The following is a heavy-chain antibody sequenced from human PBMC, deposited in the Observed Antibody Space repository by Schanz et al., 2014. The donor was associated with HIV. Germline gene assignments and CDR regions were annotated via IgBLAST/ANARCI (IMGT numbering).Heavy chain of an antibody. CDR3: ARSFGVGDLGFGV. CDR2: IIPTFGIA. D-gene: IGHD3-3*01. Sequence: VQLVQSGAEVKKPGSSVKVSCKASGGSFSNYAISWVRQAPGQGLEWMGGIIPTFGIANYAPKFQGRITITADESTSTAYLELRSLRPEDTAMFFCARSFGVGDLGFGVWGQGTTVTVSS. J-gene: IGHJ6*02. V-gene: IGHV1-69*01. CDR1: GGSFSNYA.